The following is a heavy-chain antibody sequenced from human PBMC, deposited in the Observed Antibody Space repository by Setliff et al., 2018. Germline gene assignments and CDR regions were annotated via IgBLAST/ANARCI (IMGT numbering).Heavy chain of an antibody. V-gene: IGHV4-30-4*08. Sequence: SETLSLTCTVSGGSISSGDYYWSWIRQPPGKGLEWIGYIYSSGSTYYNPSLKSRVSISVDTFKNQFSLKLSSVTAADTAVYYCARESRYYYDNLGTLDYWGQGTLVTVSS. CDR2: IYSSGST. CDR1: GGSISSGDYY. CDR3: ARESRYYYDNLGTLDY. D-gene: IGHD3-22*01. J-gene: IGHJ4*02.